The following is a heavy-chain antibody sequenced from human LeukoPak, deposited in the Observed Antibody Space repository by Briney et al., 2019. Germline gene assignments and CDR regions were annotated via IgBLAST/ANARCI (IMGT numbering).Heavy chain of an antibody. J-gene: IGHJ4*02. CDR1: GFTFSSYS. Sequence: GGSLRLSCAASGFTFSSYSMNWVRQAPGKGLEWVSSISSSSSYIYYADPVKGRFTISRDNAKNSLYLQMNSLRAEDTAVYYCATASSGYFDYWGQGTLVTVSS. CDR2: ISSSSSYI. CDR3: ATASSGYFDY. V-gene: IGHV3-21*01.